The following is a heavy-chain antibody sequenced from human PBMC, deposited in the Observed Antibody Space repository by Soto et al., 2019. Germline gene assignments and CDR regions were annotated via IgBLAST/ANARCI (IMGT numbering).Heavy chain of an antibody. V-gene: IGHV1-69*13. CDR3: ARDLPVSGVTIFRGFDGMDV. D-gene: IGHD3-3*01. Sequence: GASVKVSCKASGGSFSSYAISWVRQAPGQGLEWMGGIIPIFGTANYAQKFQGRVTITADESTSTAHMELSSLRSEDTAVYYCARDLPVSGVTIFRGFDGMDVWGQGTTVTVSS. J-gene: IGHJ6*02. CDR1: GGSFSSYA. CDR2: IIPIFGTA.